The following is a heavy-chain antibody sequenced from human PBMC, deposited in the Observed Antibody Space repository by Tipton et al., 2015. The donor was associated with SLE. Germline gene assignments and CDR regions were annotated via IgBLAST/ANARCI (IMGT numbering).Heavy chain of an antibody. Sequence: TLSLTCAVSGYSISSGHYWGWIRQPPGKGLEWIGRIFSKGSTNSNLSLKSRVTISADTSKNQFSLKLNSVTDADTGVYYCAREHISSLRDAFEVWGQGTKVTVS. CDR2: IFSKGST. D-gene: IGHD2-15*01. CDR3: AREHISSLRDAFEV. J-gene: IGHJ3*01. CDR1: GYSISSGHY. V-gene: IGHV4-38-2*02.